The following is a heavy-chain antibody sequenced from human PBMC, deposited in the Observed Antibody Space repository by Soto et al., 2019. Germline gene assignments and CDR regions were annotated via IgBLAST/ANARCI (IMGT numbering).Heavy chain of an antibody. CDR2: IIPIFGTA. Sequence: QVQLVQSGAEVKKPGSSMKVSCKASGGTFSSYAISWVRQAPGQGLEWMGGIIPIFGTADYAQKFHGRVTITADEAMSRAYMELGSLRSEDIAVYYCARGITGTVTYYSGLDVWGQGTTFTVSS. CDR1: GGTFSSYA. CDR3: ARGITGTVTYYSGLDV. D-gene: IGHD1-20*01. J-gene: IGHJ6*02. V-gene: IGHV1-69*12.